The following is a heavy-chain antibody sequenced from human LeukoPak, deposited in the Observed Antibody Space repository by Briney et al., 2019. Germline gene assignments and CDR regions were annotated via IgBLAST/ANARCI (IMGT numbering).Heavy chain of an antibody. CDR2: IRFDGSNK. CDR3: AKGGYSSSAFDY. CDR1: GFIFSGYG. Sequence: GGSLRLSCAASGFIFSGYGMNWVRQAPGKGLEWVASIRFDGSNKYYGDSVKGRFTISRDSSKNTLSLQMNSLRGEDTAVYYCAKGGYSSSAFDYWGQGTLVTVSS. V-gene: IGHV3-30*02. J-gene: IGHJ4*02. D-gene: IGHD6-19*01.